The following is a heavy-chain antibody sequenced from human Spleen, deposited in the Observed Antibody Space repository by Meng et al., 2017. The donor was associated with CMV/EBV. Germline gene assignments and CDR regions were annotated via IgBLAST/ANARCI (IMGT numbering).Heavy chain of an antibody. J-gene: IGHJ6*02. D-gene: IGHD1-26*01. CDR3: ARLGSYTYYYYGMDV. CDR1: GFAFSNTW. Sequence: GESLKISCAGSGFAFSNTWMAWVRQAPGKGLEWVSAIGGSGATTHYADSVKGRFNISRDNSKNMVYLHMNSLRADDAARYYCARLGSYTYYYYGMDVWGQGTTVTVSS. V-gene: IGHV3-23*01. CDR2: IGGSGATT.